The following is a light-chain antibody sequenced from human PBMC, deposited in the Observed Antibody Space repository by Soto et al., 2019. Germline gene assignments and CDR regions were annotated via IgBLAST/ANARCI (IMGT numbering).Light chain of an antibody. J-gene: IGKJ2*01. V-gene: IGKV4-1*01. CDR1: QSVLYSSNNKNY. CDR3: QHYYSSPYT. CDR2: WAS. Sequence: DIVMTQSPDSLAVSLGERATINCKSSQSVLYSSNNKNYLAWYQQKSGQPPKLLIYWASTRESGVPDRFSGSGSGTDFTLTISSLQAEDVAVYYCQHYYSSPYTFGGGTKLEIK.